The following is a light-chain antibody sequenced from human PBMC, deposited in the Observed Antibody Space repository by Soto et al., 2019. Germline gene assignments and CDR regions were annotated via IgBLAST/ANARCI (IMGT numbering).Light chain of an antibody. V-gene: IGKV3-15*01. CDR2: GAS. Sequence: EIVLTQSPGTLSLSPGERATLSCGASRDVASNYLAWYQQKPGQAPRLLIYGASTRATGIPARFSGSGSGTEFTLTISSLQSEDFAVYYCQQYNNWPRTFGQGTKVDIK. CDR3: QQYNNWPRT. CDR1: RDVASN. J-gene: IGKJ1*01.